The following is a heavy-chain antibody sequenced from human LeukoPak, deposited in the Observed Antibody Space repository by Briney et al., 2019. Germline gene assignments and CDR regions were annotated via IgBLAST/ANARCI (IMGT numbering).Heavy chain of an antibody. J-gene: IGHJ4*02. V-gene: IGHV3-30*02. Sequence: PGGSLRLSCAASGFTFSSYGMHWVRQAPGKGLEWVALIRYDGNNKYYADSVKGRFTISRDNSKNTLYLQMNSLRAEDTAVYYCAKRASPYYYGSGSYPSDWGQGTLVTVSS. CDR1: GFTFSSYG. CDR3: AKRASPYYYGSGSYPSD. D-gene: IGHD3-10*01. CDR2: IRYDGNNK.